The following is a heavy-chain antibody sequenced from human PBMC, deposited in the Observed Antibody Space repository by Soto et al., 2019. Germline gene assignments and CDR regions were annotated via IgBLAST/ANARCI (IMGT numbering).Heavy chain of an antibody. CDR1: GGSFSGYY. CDR2: INHSGST. CDR3: ARGTFYSGSYPNWFDP. J-gene: IGHJ5*02. Sequence: PSETLSLTCAVYGGSFSGYYWSWIRQPPGKGLEWIGEINHSGSTNYNPSLKSRVTISVDTSKNQFSLKLSSVTAADTAVYYCARGTFYSGSYPNWFDPWGQGTLVTVSS. D-gene: IGHD1-26*01. V-gene: IGHV4-34*01.